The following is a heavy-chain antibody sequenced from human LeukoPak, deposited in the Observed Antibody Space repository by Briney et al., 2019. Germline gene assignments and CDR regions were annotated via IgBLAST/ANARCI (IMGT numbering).Heavy chain of an antibody. D-gene: IGHD7-27*01. CDR2: ISPTYDI. V-gene: IGHV3-48*02. CDR1: GFIFGSFA. Sequence: GGSLRLSCAASGFIFGSFAMNWVRQAPGKGLEWVSYISPTYDIYYSDSVRGRFTISRDNAKNSLYLQMNSLRDEDTAVYYCARDHNWGFDYWGQGTLVAVSS. J-gene: IGHJ4*02. CDR3: ARDHNWGFDY.